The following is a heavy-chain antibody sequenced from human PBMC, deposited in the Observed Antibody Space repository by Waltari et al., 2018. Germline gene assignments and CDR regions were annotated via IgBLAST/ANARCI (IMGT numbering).Heavy chain of an antibody. J-gene: IGHJ6*02. CDR3: TTDENSGNDASMDV. CDR1: GFTFSNTW. V-gene: IGHV3-15*04. Sequence: EVQLVESGGDLVKPGGSLRLSCAASGFTFSNTWMDWVREGPGKGRGWVGRIERNNKGGAIDYAAPVTGSFTISRDDSKNTLYLQMNSLHSGDTGVYYCTTDENSGNDASMDVWGQGTTVTVSS. CDR2: IERNNKGGAI. D-gene: IGHD1-26*01.